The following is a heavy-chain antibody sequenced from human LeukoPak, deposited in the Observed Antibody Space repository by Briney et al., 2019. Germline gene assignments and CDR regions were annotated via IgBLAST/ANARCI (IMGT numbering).Heavy chain of an antibody. CDR3: ARGGAAAGSEYYYYYYMDV. V-gene: IGHV3-21*04. J-gene: IGHJ6*03. CDR2: ISTSSSYI. D-gene: IGHD6-13*01. CDR1: RFTFSSYV. Sequence: GGSLRLSCAASRFTFSSYVMKWFRKVPGKGLEWVSSISTSSSYIYYADSVKGRFTISRDNAKNSLYLQMNSLRAEDTAVYYCARGGAAAGSEYYYYYYMDVWGKGTTVTISS.